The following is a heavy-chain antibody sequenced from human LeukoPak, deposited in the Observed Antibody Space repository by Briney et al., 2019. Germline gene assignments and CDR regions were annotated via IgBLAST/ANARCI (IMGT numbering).Heavy chain of an antibody. CDR3: ARDRYYMDV. CDR1: GGSISSSSYY. V-gene: IGHV4-39*07. Sequence: SETLSLTCAVSGGSISSSSYYWGWIRQPPGKGLEWIGSIYYSGSTYYNPSLKSRVTISVDTSKNQFSLKLSSVTAADTAVYYCARDRYYMDVWGKGTTVTVSS. J-gene: IGHJ6*03. CDR2: IYYSGST.